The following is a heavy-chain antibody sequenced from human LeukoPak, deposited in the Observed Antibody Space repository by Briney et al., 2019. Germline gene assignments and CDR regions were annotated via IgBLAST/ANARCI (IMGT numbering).Heavy chain of an antibody. CDR2: ISRSATTI. D-gene: IGHD5-24*01. J-gene: IGHJ4*02. Sequence: GSLRLSCAASGFTFSSYEMNWVRQAPGKGLEWVSSISRSATTIYYADSVKGRFTISRDNTRNSLYLQMNSLRAEDTAVYYCARHMERWRQFTHSLDYWGQGTLVTVSS. CDR3: ARHMERWRQFTHSLDY. CDR1: GFTFSSYE. V-gene: IGHV3-48*03.